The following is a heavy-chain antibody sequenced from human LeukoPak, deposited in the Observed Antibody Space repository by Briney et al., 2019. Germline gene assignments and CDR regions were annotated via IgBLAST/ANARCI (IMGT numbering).Heavy chain of an antibody. D-gene: IGHD3-10*01. Sequence: GGSLRLSCAASGFTFSSYEMNWVRQAPGKGLEWVSYISSSGSTIYYADPVKGRFTISRDNAKNSLYLQMNSLRAEDTAVYYCASTPTYYYGSGSPPIDYWGQGTLVTVSS. V-gene: IGHV3-48*03. CDR2: ISSSGSTI. CDR1: GFTFSSYE. J-gene: IGHJ4*02. CDR3: ASTPTYYYGSGSPPIDY.